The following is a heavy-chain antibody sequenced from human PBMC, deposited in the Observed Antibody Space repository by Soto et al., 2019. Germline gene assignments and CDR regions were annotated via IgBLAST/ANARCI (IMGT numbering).Heavy chain of an antibody. J-gene: IGHJ4*02. CDR1: GYTFTSYG. V-gene: IGHV1-18*01. Sequence: ASVKVSCKASGYTFTSYGISWVRQAPGQGLEWMGWISAYNGNTKYAQKLQGRVTMTTDTSTSTAYMELSSLRSEDTAVYYCARESRYCSGGSCYFLPGIDYWGQGTLVTVSS. CDR3: ARESRYCSGGSCYFLPGIDY. CDR2: ISAYNGNT. D-gene: IGHD2-15*01.